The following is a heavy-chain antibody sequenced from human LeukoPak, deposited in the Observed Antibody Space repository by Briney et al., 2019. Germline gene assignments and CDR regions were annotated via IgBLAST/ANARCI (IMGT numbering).Heavy chain of an antibody. CDR3: ARDQYYYGSGSYGLDY. J-gene: IGHJ4*02. V-gene: IGHV4-34*01. CDR1: GGSFSGYY. Sequence: PSETLSLTCAVYGGSFSGYYWSWIRQPPGKGLEWIGEINHSGSTNYNPSLKSRVTISVDTSKNQFSLKLRSVTAADTAVYYFARDQYYYGSGSYGLDYWGQGTLVTVSS. CDR2: INHSGST. D-gene: IGHD3-10*01.